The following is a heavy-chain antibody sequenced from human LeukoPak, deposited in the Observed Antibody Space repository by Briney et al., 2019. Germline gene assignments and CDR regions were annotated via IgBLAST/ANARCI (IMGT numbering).Heavy chain of an antibody. V-gene: IGHV3-23*01. D-gene: IGHD7-27*01. CDR2: ITTSDGNT. Sequence: GGSLRLSCAASGFTFSSYTMSWVRQAPGKGLEWVSTITTSDGNTYYADSVKGRFTVSRDNSKNTLFLQMDSLRAEDTAVYYCAKDGGLWVSAHWGDSWGRGTLVTVSS. J-gene: IGHJ4*02. CDR1: GFTFSSYT. CDR3: AKDGGLWVSAHWGDS.